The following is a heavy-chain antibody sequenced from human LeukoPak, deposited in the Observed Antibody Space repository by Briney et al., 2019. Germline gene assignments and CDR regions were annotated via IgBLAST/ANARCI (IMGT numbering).Heavy chain of an antibody. V-gene: IGHV4-30-2*01. CDR1: GGSISSGGYY. Sequence: SETLSLTCTVSGGSISSGGYYWSWIRQPPGKGLEWIGYIYHSGSTYYNPSLKSRVTISVDSSKNQFSLKLSSVTAADTAVYYCARVMAGPFDYWGQGTLVTVSS. CDR3: ARVMAGPFDY. CDR2: IYHSGST. J-gene: IGHJ4*02. D-gene: IGHD6-19*01.